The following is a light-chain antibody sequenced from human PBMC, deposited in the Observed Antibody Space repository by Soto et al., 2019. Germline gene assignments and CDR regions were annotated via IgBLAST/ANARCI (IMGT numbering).Light chain of an antibody. J-gene: IGKJ4*01. Sequence: EIVLTQSPATLSLSPGERATLSCRASQSVRSYLAWYQQKPGQAPRLLIYDASNRATGIPARFSGSGSGTDFTLTISRLEPEDFAVYYCQHRSNWPLTFGGGTMVEIK. CDR3: QHRSNWPLT. V-gene: IGKV3-11*01. CDR1: QSVRSY. CDR2: DAS.